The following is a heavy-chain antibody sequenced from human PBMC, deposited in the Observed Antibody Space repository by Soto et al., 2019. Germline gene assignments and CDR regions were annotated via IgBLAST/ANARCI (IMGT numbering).Heavy chain of an antibody. CDR3: TRQRVSGLNLAAY. J-gene: IGHJ1*01. Sequence: PSETLSLTCTVSGASISSNVYYWGWIRQPPGKGLEWIGTLYYSGGTYYNPSLKSRVTISVDSSENQFSLKLTSVTAADTAVYYCTRQRVSGLNLAAYWGQGTLVTVSS. V-gene: IGHV4-39*01. CDR1: GASISSNVYY. CDR2: LYYSGGT. D-gene: IGHD6-6*01.